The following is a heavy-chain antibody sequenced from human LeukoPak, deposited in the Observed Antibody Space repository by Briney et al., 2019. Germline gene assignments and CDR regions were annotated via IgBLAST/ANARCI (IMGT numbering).Heavy chain of an antibody. CDR1: GGTFSSYA. J-gene: IGHJ4*02. Sequence: SVKVSCKASGGTFSSYAISWVRQAPGQGLEWMGGIIPIFGTANYAQKFQGRVTITTDESTSTAYMELSSLRAEDTAVYYCAKDVPSRYWGQGTLVTVSS. CDR2: IIPIFGTA. CDR3: AKDVPSRY. V-gene: IGHV1-69*05.